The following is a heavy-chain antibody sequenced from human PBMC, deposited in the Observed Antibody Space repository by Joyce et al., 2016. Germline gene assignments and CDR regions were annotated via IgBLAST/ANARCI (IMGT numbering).Heavy chain of an antibody. CDR1: GFTFGLYA. Sequence: QVQLLESGGGVVQPGTSLRLSCEASGFTFGLYAMHWVRQAPGKGLEWVAVTWSEGSTKSYADSVKGRCAVSKDNSQNKLFLQMNSLRDEDTAVYYCTRCRTPTTRPPDYWGPGTLVTVSS. D-gene: IGHD6-6*01. V-gene: IGHV3-33*01. CDR3: TRCRTPTTRPPDY. CDR2: TWSEGSTK. J-gene: IGHJ4*02.